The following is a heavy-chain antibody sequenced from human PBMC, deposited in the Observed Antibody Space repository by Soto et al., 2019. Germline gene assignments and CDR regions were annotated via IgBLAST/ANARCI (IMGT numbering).Heavy chain of an antibody. J-gene: IGHJ6*03. CDR2: IYYSGST. CDR1: GVSISSGGYY. Sequence: SETLSLSCTVSGVSISSGGYYWSWIRQHPGKGLEWIGYIYYSGSTYYNPSLKSRVTVSVDTSKNQFSLKLSSVTAADTAVYYFARDRGIRYYYYYMDVWGKGTTVTVSS. CDR3: ARDRGIRYYYYYMDV. D-gene: IGHD1-1*01. V-gene: IGHV4-31*03.